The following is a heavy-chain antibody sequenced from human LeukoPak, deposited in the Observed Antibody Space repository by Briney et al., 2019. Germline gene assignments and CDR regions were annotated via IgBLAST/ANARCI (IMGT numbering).Heavy chain of an antibody. Sequence: SQTLSLTCAISGDSVSSNSAAWIRQSPSRGLEWLGRTYYRSKWYNDYAVSVKSRITINPDTSKNQFSLQLNSVTPEDTAVYYCARETTSLFDSWGQGTLVTVSS. CDR3: ARETTSLFDS. V-gene: IGHV6-1*01. CDR2: TYYRSKWYN. D-gene: IGHD2/OR15-2a*01. J-gene: IGHJ4*02. CDR1: GDSVSSNSAA.